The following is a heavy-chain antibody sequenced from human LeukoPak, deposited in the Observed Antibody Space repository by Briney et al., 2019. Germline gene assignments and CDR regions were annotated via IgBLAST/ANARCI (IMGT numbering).Heavy chain of an antibody. Sequence: DPSETLSLTCAVYGGSFSGYYWSWIRQPPGKGLEGIGEINHSGSTNYNPSLKSRVTISADKSMSTAYLQWSSLKASDTAMYYCARRQTHNYDILTGRFDYWGQGTLDTVSS. D-gene: IGHD3-9*01. CDR1: GGSFSGYY. CDR3: ARRQTHNYDILTGRFDY. CDR2: INHSGST. V-gene: IGHV4-34*01. J-gene: IGHJ4*02.